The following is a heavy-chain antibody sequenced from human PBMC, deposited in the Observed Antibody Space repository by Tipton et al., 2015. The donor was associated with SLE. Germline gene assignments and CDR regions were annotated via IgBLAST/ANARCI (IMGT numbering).Heavy chain of an antibody. Sequence: TLSLTCTVSGGSISSHYWSWVRQSPGKGLEWIGGLSPSGSTNYNPSLKSRVTISLDTSKNQFSLRVTSATAADTALYFCARGADWFDYWGQGTLVTVSS. J-gene: IGHJ5*01. V-gene: IGHV4-34*01. CDR3: ARGADWFDY. CDR1: GGSISSHY. CDR2: LSPSGST.